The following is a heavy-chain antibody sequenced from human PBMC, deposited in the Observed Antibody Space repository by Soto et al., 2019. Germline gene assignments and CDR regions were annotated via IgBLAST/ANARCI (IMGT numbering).Heavy chain of an antibody. D-gene: IGHD3-10*01. V-gene: IGHV3-30-3*01. CDR2: ISYDGSNK. CDR1: GFTFSSYA. Sequence: GGSLGLSCAASGFTFSSYAMHWVRQAPGKGLEWVAVISYDGSNKYYADSVKGRFTISRDNSKNTLYLQMNSLRAEDTAVYYCARADYYGSGSYYGSPDYWGQGTLVTVSS. J-gene: IGHJ4*02. CDR3: ARADYYGSGSYYGSPDY.